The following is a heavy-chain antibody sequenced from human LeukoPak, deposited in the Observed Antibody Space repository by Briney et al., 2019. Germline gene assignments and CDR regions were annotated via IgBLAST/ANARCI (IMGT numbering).Heavy chain of an antibody. CDR2: ISGSSSHT. Sequence: GGSLRLSCAASGFTFSTYAMIWVRQAPGKGLEWVSAISGSSSHTYYADSVKGRFTISRDNSKNTLYLQMSSLRVEDTAVYYCARDRDYGTFDYWGQGTLVTVSS. CDR3: ARDRDYGTFDY. J-gene: IGHJ4*02. V-gene: IGHV3-23*01. D-gene: IGHD4-17*01. CDR1: GFTFSTYA.